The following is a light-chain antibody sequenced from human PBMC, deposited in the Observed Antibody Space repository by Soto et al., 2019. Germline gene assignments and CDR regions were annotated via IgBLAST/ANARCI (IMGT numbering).Light chain of an antibody. V-gene: IGKV3-20*01. Sequence: EILLTQSPGTLSLSPGERATLSCRASQSVGSSYLAWYQQKPGQAPRLLIYGASSRATGIPDRFSGSGSGTDFTLTISRLEPEDFAFYYCQQYNNWHPITFGQGTRLEIK. CDR3: QQYNNWHPIT. CDR2: GAS. CDR1: QSVGSSY. J-gene: IGKJ5*01.